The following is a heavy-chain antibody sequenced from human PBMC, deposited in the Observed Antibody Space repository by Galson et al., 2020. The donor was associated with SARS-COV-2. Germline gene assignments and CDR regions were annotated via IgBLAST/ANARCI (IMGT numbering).Heavy chain of an antibody. CDR3: ATDRGDYGIKFYFDS. CDR1: GDSISRSTYY. J-gene: IGHJ4*02. D-gene: IGHD4-17*01. Sequence: SETLSITFSVSGDSISRSTYYWGWIRQPPGKGLEWIGSIYYSGSTYYNPSLRSRVTIAVDTSKNQFSLRLTSVTAADTALYYCATDRGDYGIKFYFDSWGQGTLVTVTS. V-gene: IGHV4-39*07. CDR2: IYYSGST.